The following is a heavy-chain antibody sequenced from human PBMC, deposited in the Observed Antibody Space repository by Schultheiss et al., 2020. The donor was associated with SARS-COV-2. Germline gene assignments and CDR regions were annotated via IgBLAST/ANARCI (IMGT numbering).Heavy chain of an antibody. CDR2: ISSSGSTI. J-gene: IGHJ6*02. CDR3: ARDPQKGPVRFLEWYYYYGMDV. CDR1: GFTFSSYG. V-gene: IGHV3-48*04. D-gene: IGHD3-3*01. Sequence: GGSLRLSCAASGFTFSSYGMHWVRQAPGKGLEWVSYISSSGSTIYYADSVKGRFTISRDNAKNSLYLQMNSLRAEDTAVYYCARDPQKGPVRFLEWYYYYGMDVWGQGTTVTVSS.